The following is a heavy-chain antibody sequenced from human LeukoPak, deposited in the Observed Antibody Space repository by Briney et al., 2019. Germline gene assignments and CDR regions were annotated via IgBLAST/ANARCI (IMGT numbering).Heavy chain of an antibody. V-gene: IGHV4-61*02. D-gene: IGHD3-10*01. CDR2: IYTSGST. CDR3: ARVYYGSGSTYYYYMDV. CDR1: GGSISSGSYY. J-gene: IGHJ6*03. Sequence: PSETLSLTCTVSGGSISSGSYYWSWIRQPAGKGLEWIGRIYTSGSTNYNPSLKSQVTISVDTSKNQFSLKLSSVTAADTAVYYCARVYYGSGSTYYYYMDVWGKGTTVTVSS.